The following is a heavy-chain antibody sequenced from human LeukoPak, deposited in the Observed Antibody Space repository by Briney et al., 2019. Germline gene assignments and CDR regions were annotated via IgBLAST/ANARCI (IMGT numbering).Heavy chain of an antibody. Sequence: GCLRLPCPVSGFTFSNYWMHWVRQAPGKGLVWVSRINSDGSTTHYVDSVKGRFTVSSDNAKNSLYLQMNCLRAEDTAVYCCARDGYYGSGSFDYWGQGTLVTVSS. J-gene: IGHJ4*02. D-gene: IGHD3-10*01. CDR2: INSDGSTT. CDR1: GFTFSNYW. V-gene: IGHV3-74*01. CDR3: ARDGYYGSGSFDY.